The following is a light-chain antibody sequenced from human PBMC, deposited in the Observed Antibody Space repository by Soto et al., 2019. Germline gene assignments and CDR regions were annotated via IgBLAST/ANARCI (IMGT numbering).Light chain of an antibody. CDR1: RSNIGAGYD. J-gene: IGLJ1*01. CDR3: QSYDSSLSGYV. CDR2: ANN. Sequence: QSALTQPPSVSGAPGQRVTISCTGSRSNIGAGYDVHWYQQLPGTAPKLLIYANNIRPSGVPGRFSGSKSGTSASLAITGLQAEDEADYYYQSYDSSLSGYVFGTGTKVTVL. V-gene: IGLV1-40*01.